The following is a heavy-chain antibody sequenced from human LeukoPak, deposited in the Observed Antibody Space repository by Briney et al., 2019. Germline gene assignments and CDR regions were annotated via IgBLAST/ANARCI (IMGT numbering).Heavy chain of an antibody. D-gene: IGHD3-3*01. J-gene: IGHJ4*02. Sequence: TPSETLSLXCTLSGGSSSSSRYYWGWMRRPPAKGPEGIGTIYYSGNTYSHPSLKTRVTISVDAAMIQFSVQLTSVTAADTAVYYCARQQVVGGYDFWIDDYADVFEYWGQGSLVTVSS. CDR2: IYYSGNT. V-gene: IGHV4-39*01. CDR3: ARQQVVGGYDFWIDDYADVFEY. CDR1: GGSSSSSRYY.